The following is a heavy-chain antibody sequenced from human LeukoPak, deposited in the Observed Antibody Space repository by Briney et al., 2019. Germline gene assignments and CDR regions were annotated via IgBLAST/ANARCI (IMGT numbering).Heavy chain of an antibody. D-gene: IGHD6-19*01. CDR2: INPSGGST. Sequence: ASVKVSCKASGYTFTSYYMHWVRQAPGQGLKWMGIINPSGGSTSYAQKFQGRVTMTRDTSISTAYMELSRLRSDDTAVYYCARVGGIAVAGTGVYYMDVWGKGTTVTISS. CDR3: ARVGGIAVAGTGVYYMDV. CDR1: GYTFTSYY. J-gene: IGHJ6*03. V-gene: IGHV1-46*01.